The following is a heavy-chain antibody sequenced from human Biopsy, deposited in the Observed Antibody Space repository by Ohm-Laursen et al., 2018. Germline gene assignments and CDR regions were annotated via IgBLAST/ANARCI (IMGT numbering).Heavy chain of an antibody. Sequence: GTLSLTCTVSGDSLTSGPENWSWIRQSPGQGLEYIGFTYSGGNTNYSPSLKNRVTMSVDMPKNQFSLKLSSVTAADTAIYYCARGMRSSGWPYFDSWGQGTLVTVSS. J-gene: IGHJ4*02. V-gene: IGHV4-61*01. CDR1: GDSLTSGPEN. CDR2: TYSGGNT. CDR3: ARGMRSSGWPYFDS. D-gene: IGHD6-19*01.